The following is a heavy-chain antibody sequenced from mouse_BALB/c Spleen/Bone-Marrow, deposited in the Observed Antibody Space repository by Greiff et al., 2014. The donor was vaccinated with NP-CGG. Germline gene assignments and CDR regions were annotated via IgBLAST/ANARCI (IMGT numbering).Heavy chain of an antibody. V-gene: IGHV5-4*02. CDR3: ARDSRYYYGGSYGYFDV. Sequence: DVHLVESGGGLMKPGGSLKLSCAASGFTFSDYYMYWVRQTPEKRLEWVATISNGGSYTYYPDSVKGRFTISRDNAKNNLYLQMSSLKSEDTAMYYCARDSRYYYGGSYGYFDVWGAGTTVTVSS. D-gene: IGHD1-1*01. CDR2: ISNGGSYT. CDR1: GFTFSDYY. J-gene: IGHJ1*01.